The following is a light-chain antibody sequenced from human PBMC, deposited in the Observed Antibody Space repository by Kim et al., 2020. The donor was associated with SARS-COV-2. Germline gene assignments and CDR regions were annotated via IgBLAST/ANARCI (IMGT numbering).Light chain of an antibody. CDR1: KLGDKY. Sequence: VSVSPGQTASITCSGDKLGDKYACWYQQKPGQSPVLVIYQDSKRPSGIPERFSGSNSGNTATLTISGTQAMDEADYYCQAWDSWVFGGGTQLTVL. CDR3: QAWDSWV. V-gene: IGLV3-1*01. J-gene: IGLJ3*02. CDR2: QDS.